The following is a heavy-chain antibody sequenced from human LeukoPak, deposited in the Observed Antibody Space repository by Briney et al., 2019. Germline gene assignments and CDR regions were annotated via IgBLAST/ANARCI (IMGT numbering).Heavy chain of an antibody. Sequence: QSGGSLRLSCAASGFTFSSYAMTWVRQAPGKGLEWVSGISGSSSSSYYADSVKGRFTISRDYSNNTVYLQMNSLRAEDTAVYYCVKEGEVVITHRFDSWGQGTPVTVSS. CDR3: VKEGEVVITHRFDS. V-gene: IGHV3-23*01. D-gene: IGHD3-22*01. CDR1: GFTFSSYA. CDR2: ISGSSSSS. J-gene: IGHJ4*02.